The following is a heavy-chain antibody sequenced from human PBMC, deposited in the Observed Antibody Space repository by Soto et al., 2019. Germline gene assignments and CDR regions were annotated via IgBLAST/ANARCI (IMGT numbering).Heavy chain of an antibody. D-gene: IGHD3-10*01. Sequence: EVQLVESGGGLVKPGGSLRLSCAASGFTLTTCSMNWVRQASGKGLEWVASISSSSSHIYYADSVKGRFTISRDNARNSLYLQMNSLRAEDTAVYYCVRERGLSSYYGMDVWGQGTTVTVSS. V-gene: IGHV3-21*02. CDR2: ISSSSSHI. J-gene: IGHJ6*02. CDR1: GFTLTTCS. CDR3: VRERGLSSYYGMDV.